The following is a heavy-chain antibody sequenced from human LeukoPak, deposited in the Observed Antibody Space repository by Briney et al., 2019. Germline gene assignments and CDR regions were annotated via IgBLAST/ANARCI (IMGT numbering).Heavy chain of an antibody. V-gene: IGHV1-69*06. J-gene: IGHJ4*02. Sequence: ASVKVSCKASGGTFSSYAISWVRQAPGQGLEWMGGIIPIFGTANYAQKFQGRVTITGDTSASTAYMELSSLRSEDTAIYYCARAGRPMLRGVTPLEPFDYWGQGTLITVSS. D-gene: IGHD3-10*01. CDR3: ARAGRPMLRGVTPLEPFDY. CDR1: GGTFSSYA. CDR2: IIPIFGTA.